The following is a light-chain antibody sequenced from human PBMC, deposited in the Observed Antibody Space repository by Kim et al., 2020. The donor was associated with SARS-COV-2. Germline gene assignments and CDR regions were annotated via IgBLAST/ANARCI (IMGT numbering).Light chain of an antibody. CDR3: SSYTSSSTYV. J-gene: IGLJ1*01. Sequence: GQSITIACTGTSSDVGGYNYVSWYQQYPGKAPKLLIYGVTTRPSGISNRFSGAKSGNTASLTISGLQGEDEADFYCSSYTSSSTYVFGSGTKVTVL. CDR1: SSDVGGYNY. CDR2: GVT. V-gene: IGLV2-14*01.